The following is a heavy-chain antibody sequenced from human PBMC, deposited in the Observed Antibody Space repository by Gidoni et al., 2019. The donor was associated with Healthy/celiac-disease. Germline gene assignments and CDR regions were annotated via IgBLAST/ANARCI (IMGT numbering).Heavy chain of an antibody. CDR3: AREFPPNYYYGMDV. Sequence: EGQLVESGGGWVQPGGALRLSWEASGRTASSYSMNWVRQAPGKGLGLVSYISSSISTIYYADSVKGRFTISRDNANNSLYLHMHSLRDEDSAFYYCAREFPPNYYYGMDVLGLVTTVTVSS. V-gene: IGHV3-48*02. CDR1: GRTASSYS. J-gene: IGHJ6*02. D-gene: IGHD2-21*01. CDR2: ISSSISTI.